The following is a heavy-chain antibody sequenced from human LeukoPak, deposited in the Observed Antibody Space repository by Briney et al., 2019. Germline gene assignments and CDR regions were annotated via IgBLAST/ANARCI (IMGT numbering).Heavy chain of an antibody. CDR3: ARATPPDYYDSSGHYYFDK. Sequence: PGGSLRLSCAGSGFIFDDYGMSWVRQAPGKGLEWVSGINWSAGNTIYADSVKGRFTISRDNAKDSLYLQMNSLRAEDTALYYCARATPPDYYDSSGHYYFDKWGQGTLVTVSS. CDR1: GFIFDDYG. CDR2: INWSAGNT. V-gene: IGHV3-20*04. D-gene: IGHD3-22*01. J-gene: IGHJ4*02.